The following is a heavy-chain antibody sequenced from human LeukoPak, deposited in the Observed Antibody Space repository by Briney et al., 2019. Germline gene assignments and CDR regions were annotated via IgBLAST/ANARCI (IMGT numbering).Heavy chain of an antibody. CDR2: IYYSGST. CDR1: GGSISSYY. J-gene: IGHJ6*03. Sequence: PSETLSLTCTVSGGSISSYYWSWIRQPPGKGLEWIGYIYYSGSTNYNPSLKSRVTISVDTSKNQFSLKLTSVTAADTAVYYCASGVYSFYYMDVWGKGTTVTISS. V-gene: IGHV4-59*01. CDR3: ASGVYSFYYMDV. D-gene: IGHD5-18*01.